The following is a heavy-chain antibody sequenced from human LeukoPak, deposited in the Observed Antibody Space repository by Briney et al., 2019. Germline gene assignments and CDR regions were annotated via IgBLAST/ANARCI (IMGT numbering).Heavy chain of an antibody. D-gene: IGHD2-8*01. CDR1: GASITSYY. CDR2: IYYSGAT. J-gene: IGHJ3*02. Sequence: SETLSLTCTVSGASITSYYWSWVRQPPGKGMEWIGYIYYSGATDYNPSLKSRVTMSVDTSKNQFSLKLSSVTAADTAVYYCARKGVLYIWGQGTMVTVSS. CDR3: ARKGVLYI. V-gene: IGHV4-59*01.